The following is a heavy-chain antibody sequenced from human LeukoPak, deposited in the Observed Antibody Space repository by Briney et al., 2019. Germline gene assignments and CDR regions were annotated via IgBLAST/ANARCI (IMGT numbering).Heavy chain of an antibody. CDR3: ATPNQYYYDSSGLDY. J-gene: IGHJ4*02. Sequence: GASVKVSCKVSGYTLTELSMHWVRQAPGKGLEWMGGFDPEDGETIYAQKFQGRVTMTEDTSTDTAYMELSSLRSEDTAVYYCATPNQYYYDSSGLDYWGQGTLVTVSS. CDR2: FDPEDGET. V-gene: IGHV1-24*01. CDR1: GYTLTELS. D-gene: IGHD3-22*01.